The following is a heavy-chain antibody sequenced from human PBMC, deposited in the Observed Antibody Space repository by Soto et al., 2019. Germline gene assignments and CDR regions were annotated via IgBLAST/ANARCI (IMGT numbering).Heavy chain of an antibody. CDR3: AHRFRLSSGWDHYYFDY. CDR1: GFSLSTSGVG. CDR2: IYWDDDK. Sequence: GSGPTLVNPTQTLTLTCTFSGFSLSTSGVGVGWIRQPPGKALEWLALIYWDDDKRYSPSLKSRLTITKDTSKNQVVLTMTNMDPVDTATYYCAHRFRLSSGWDHYYFDYWGQGTLVTVSS. J-gene: IGHJ4*02. D-gene: IGHD6-19*01. V-gene: IGHV2-5*02.